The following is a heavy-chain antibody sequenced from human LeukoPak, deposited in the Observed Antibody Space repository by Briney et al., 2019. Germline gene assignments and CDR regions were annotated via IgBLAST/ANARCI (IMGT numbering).Heavy chain of an antibody. Sequence: PWASVKVSCKASGYTFTSYGISWVRQAPGQGLEWMGWISAYNGNTNYAQKLQGRVTMTTDTSTSTAYMELRSLRSDDTAVYYCARVGYSYLRVYYYYMDVWGKGTTVTVSS. CDR2: ISAYNGNT. CDR3: ARVGYSYLRVYYYYMDV. D-gene: IGHD5-18*01. V-gene: IGHV1-18*01. CDR1: GYTFTSYG. J-gene: IGHJ6*03.